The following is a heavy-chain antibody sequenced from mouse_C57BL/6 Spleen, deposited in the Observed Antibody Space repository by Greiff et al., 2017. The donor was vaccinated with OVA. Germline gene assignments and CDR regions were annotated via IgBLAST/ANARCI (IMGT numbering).Heavy chain of an antibody. V-gene: IGHV1-80*01. CDR2: IYPGDGDT. CDR1: GYAFSSYW. CDR3: ARGDSNDVAWFAY. Sequence: QVQLQQSGAELVKPGASVKISCKASGYAFSSYWMNWVKQRPGKGLEWIGQIYPGDGDTNYNGQFKGQATLTADKSSSTAYMQLSSLTSEDAAVYFCARGDSNDVAWFAYGGQGTLVTVSA. J-gene: IGHJ3*01. D-gene: IGHD2-12*01.